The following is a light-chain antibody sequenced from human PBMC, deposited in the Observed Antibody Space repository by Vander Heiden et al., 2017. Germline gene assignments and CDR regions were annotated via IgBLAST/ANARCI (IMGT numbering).Light chain of an antibody. CDR3: AAWDDSLNGYV. CDR1: SSNIGSNT. Sequence: QSVLTQPPSASGTPGQRVTISCSGSSSNIGSNTVHWYQHLPGTAPKLLIHSNNQRPSGVPDRFSGSKSGTSASLAISGLQSEDEADYYCAAWDDSLNGYVFGTGTKVTVL. V-gene: IGLV1-44*01. J-gene: IGLJ1*01. CDR2: SNN.